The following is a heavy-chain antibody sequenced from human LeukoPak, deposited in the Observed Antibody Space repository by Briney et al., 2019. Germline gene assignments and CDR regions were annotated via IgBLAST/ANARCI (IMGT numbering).Heavy chain of an antibody. V-gene: IGHV3-33*01. CDR2: IWFDGIRK. CDR1: GFTFSNYG. D-gene: IGHD3-16*01. Sequence: GRSLRLSCAASGFTFSNYGMHWVRQVPGKGLEWVAAIWFDGIRKYYADSVKGRFTISRDNAKNSLYLQMNSLRDEDTAVYYCARGGDLRDYWGQGTLVTVSS. J-gene: IGHJ4*02. CDR3: ARGGDLRDY.